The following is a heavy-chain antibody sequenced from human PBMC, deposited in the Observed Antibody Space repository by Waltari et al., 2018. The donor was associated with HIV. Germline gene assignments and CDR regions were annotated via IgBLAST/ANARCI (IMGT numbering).Heavy chain of an antibody. V-gene: IGHV4-39*01. CDR1: CGSISSRDHHY. Sequence: QLQLQESGPGLVKPSETLSLTCTVSCGSISSRDHHYSCWLRQPPGKGLEWTGSISYSENTYYNPSLKGRVTLSIDTSENQFSLRRNSVTATDTAVYYCTRIKGTIYSSYFGMDVWGQGTTVIVSS. CDR3: TRIKGTIYSSYFGMDV. D-gene: IGHD3-10*01. CDR2: ISYSENT. J-gene: IGHJ6*02.